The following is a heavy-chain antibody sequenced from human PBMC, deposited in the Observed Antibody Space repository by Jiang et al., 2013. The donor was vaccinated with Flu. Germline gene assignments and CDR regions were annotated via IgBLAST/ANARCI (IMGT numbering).Heavy chain of an antibody. Sequence: SGAEVMKPGSSVKVSCRASGGTFSSYAISWVRQAPGQGLEWMGGIIPISGTTNYAQKFQGRVAFTADDSTTTVYMELSTLRFEDTAMYYCATSRDWELLMNWGRGTLVTVSS. CDR3: ATSRDWELLMN. J-gene: IGHJ4*02. V-gene: IGHV1-69*01. CDR1: GGTFSSYA. CDR2: IIPISGTT. D-gene: IGHD1-26*01.